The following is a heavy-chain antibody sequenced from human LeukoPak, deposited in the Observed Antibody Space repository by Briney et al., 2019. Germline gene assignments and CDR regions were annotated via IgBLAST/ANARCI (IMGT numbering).Heavy chain of an antibody. V-gene: IGHV3-23*01. CDR3: AKEAPLPMIDVSGTRDY. D-gene: IGHD3-22*01. CDR2: ISGSCGST. J-gene: IGHJ4*02. CDR1: GFTFSSYA. Sequence: GGSLRLSCAASGFTFSSYAMSWVRQAPGKGLEWVSAISGSCGSTYYADFVKGRFTISRDNSKNTLYLQMNSLRAEDTAVYYCAKEAPLPMIDVSGTRDYWGQGTLVTVSS.